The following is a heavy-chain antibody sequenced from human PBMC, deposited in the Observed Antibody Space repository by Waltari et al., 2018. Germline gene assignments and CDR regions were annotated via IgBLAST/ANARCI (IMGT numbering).Heavy chain of an antibody. CDR1: GGSFSGYY. CDR3: ARAYRPWGTRRYFDL. D-gene: IGHD1-1*01. V-gene: IGHV4-34*01. Sequence: QVQLQQWGAGLLKPSETLSLTCAVYGGSFSGYYWSWIRQPPGKGLEWIGEINHSGSTNYNPSLKSRVTISVDTSKNQFSLKLSSVTAADTAVYYCARAYRPWGTRRYFDLWGRGTLVTVSS. J-gene: IGHJ2*01. CDR2: INHSGST.